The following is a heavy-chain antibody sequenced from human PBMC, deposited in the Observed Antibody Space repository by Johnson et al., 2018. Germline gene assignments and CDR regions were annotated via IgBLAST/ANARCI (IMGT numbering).Heavy chain of an antibody. J-gene: IGHJ6*02. CDR2: ISWNSGSI. D-gene: IGHD6-19*01. CDR3: AKDIVEVADAPRGMDV. V-gene: IGHV3-9*01. CDR1: GFTFDDYA. Sequence: EVQLVESGGGLVQPGRSLRLSCAASGFTFDDYAMHWVRQAPGKGLEWVSGISWNSGSIGYADSVKGRFTISRDNAKNSLYLQMNSLRAEDTALYYCAKDIVEVADAPRGMDVCGQGTTVTVSS.